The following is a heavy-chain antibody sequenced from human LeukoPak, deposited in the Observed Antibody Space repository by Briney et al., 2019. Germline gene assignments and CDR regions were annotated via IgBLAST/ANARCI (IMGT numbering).Heavy chain of an antibody. Sequence: SETLSLTCTVSGGSISSSSYYWSWIRQPPGKGLEWIGYIYYSGSTYYNPSLKSRVTISVDTSKNQFSLKLSSVTAADTAVYYCARCTGVDNWFDPWGQGTLVTVSS. CDR3: ARCTGVDNWFDP. D-gene: IGHD3-10*02. V-gene: IGHV4-30-4*01. CDR2: IYYSGST. CDR1: GGSISSSSYY. J-gene: IGHJ5*02.